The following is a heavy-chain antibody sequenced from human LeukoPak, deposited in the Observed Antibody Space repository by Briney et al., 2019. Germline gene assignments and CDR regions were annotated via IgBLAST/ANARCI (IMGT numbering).Heavy chain of an antibody. D-gene: IGHD3/OR15-3a*01. J-gene: IGHJ5*02. Sequence: SETLSLTCTVSDGSISTYYWSWIRQPAGKGLEWIGRIYTTGSTNYNPSLKSRVTMSVDTSKNQFSLKLTSVTAADTAVYYCARGGLPRENWFDPWGQGTLVTVSS. CDR2: IYTTGST. V-gene: IGHV4-4*07. CDR1: DGSISTYY. CDR3: ARGGLPRENWFDP.